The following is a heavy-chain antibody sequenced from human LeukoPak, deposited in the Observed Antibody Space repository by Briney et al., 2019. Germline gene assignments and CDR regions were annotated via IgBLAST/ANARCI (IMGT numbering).Heavy chain of an antibody. CDR3: ARSYHYYDSSGYSMGDTFEI. V-gene: IGHV1-2*02. J-gene: IGHJ3*02. D-gene: IGHD3-22*01. CDR2: IDPNGGDT. CDR1: GYTFTYYY. Sequence: ASVKVSCKASGYTFTYYYMHWVRQAPGQGLEWMGWIDPNGGDTNYAQKFQGRVTMTRDTSISTAYMELSRLRSDDTAVYYCARSYHYYDSSGYSMGDTFEIWGQGTMVTVSS.